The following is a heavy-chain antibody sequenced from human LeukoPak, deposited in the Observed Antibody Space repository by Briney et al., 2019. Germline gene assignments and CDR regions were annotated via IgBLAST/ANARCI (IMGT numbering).Heavy chain of an antibody. CDR3: ARDPGYSYGIFFDY. V-gene: IGHV3-53*01. Sequence: GGSLRLSCAASGFIVSSTYMSWVRQAPGKGLEWVSVIYSGGSTYYADSVKGRFTISRDNSKNTLYLQMNSLRAEDTAVYYCARDPGYSYGIFFDYWGQGTLVTVSS. J-gene: IGHJ4*02. CDR1: GFIVSSTY. CDR2: IYSGGST. D-gene: IGHD5-18*01.